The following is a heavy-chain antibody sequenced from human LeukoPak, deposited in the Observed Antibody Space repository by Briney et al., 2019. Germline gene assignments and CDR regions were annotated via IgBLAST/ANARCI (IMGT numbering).Heavy chain of an antibody. J-gene: IGHJ6*02. Sequence: GGSPRLSCAASGFTFSNAYMTWVRQAPGKGLEWVSSISSSSSYIYYADSVKGRFTISRDNAKNSLYLQMNSLRAEDTAVYYCASAERYYDFWRASYYYYGMDVWGQGTTVTVSS. D-gene: IGHD3-3*01. CDR3: ASAERYYDFWRASYYYYGMDV. V-gene: IGHV3-21*01. CDR1: GFTFSNAY. CDR2: ISSSSSYI.